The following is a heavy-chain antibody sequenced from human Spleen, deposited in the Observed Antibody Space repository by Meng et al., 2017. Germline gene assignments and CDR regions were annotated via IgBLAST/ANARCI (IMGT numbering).Heavy chain of an antibody. Sequence: GESLKSSCAASTFTFSSYEMDWVRQAPGEGLEWVSYISSSGKTIYYADSVKGRFTVSRDNAKNSLFLQMNSLRTEDTAVYYCARETFAAGNYGMDVWGQGTTVTVSS. D-gene: IGHD3-10*01. CDR1: TFTFSSYE. CDR3: ARETFAAGNYGMDV. CDR2: ISSSGKTI. V-gene: IGHV3-48*03. J-gene: IGHJ6*02.